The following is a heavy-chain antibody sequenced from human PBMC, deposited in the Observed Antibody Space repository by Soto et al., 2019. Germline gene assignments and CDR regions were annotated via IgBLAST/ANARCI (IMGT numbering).Heavy chain of an antibody. CDR3: ASTVTKGTTGGDAFDI. J-gene: IGHJ3*02. CDR1: GYTFTSYG. Sequence: QVQLVQSRAEVKKPGASVKVSCKASGYTFTSYGISWVRQAPGQGLEWMGWISAYNGNTNYAQKLQGRVTMTTDTSTSTAYMELRSLRSDDTAVYYCASTVTKGTTGGDAFDILGQGTMVTVSS. CDR2: ISAYNGNT. V-gene: IGHV1-18*01. D-gene: IGHD4-17*01.